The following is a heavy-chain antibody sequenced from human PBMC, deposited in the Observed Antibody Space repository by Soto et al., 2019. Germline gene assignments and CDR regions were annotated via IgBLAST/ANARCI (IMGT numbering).Heavy chain of an antibody. Sequence: GGSLRLSCAASGFTFSIFAMSWVRQSPGKGLEWVSTISGSGGSTYYADAVKGRFTISRDNSMGTLYLQMKSLRVEDTAIYYCAKEVSLGSTVDLGYWGQGTMVTVYS. CDR2: ISGSGGST. D-gene: IGHD7-27*01. V-gene: IGHV3-23*01. CDR3: AKEVSLGSTVDLGY. J-gene: IGHJ4*02. CDR1: GFTFSIFA.